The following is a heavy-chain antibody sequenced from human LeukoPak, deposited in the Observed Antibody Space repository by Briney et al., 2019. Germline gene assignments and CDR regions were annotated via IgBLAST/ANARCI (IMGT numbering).Heavy chain of an antibody. CDR1: GGSFSGYY. J-gene: IGHJ4*02. Sequence: SETLSLTCAVYGGSFSGYYWSWIRPPPGKGLEWIGEINHSGSTNYNPSLKSRVTISVDTSKNQFSLKLSSVTAADTAVYYCARKEGGITMVRGVVGSWGQGTLVTVSS. V-gene: IGHV4-34*01. CDR3: ARKEGGITMVRGVVGS. D-gene: IGHD3-10*01. CDR2: INHSGST.